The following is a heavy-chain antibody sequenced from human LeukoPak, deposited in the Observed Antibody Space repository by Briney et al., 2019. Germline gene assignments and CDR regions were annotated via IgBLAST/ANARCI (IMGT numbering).Heavy chain of an antibody. V-gene: IGHV4-61*02. J-gene: IGHJ4*02. CDR3: AGAGRVITMVRGGQYYFDY. D-gene: IGHD3-10*01. CDR1: GGSISSGSYY. CDR2: IYTSGST. Sequence: SETLSLTCTVSGGSISSGSYYWSWIRQPAGKGLEWIGRIYTSGSTNYNPSLKSRVTISVDTSKNQFSLKLSSVTAADTAVYYCAGAGRVITMVRGGQYYFDYWGQGTLVTVSS.